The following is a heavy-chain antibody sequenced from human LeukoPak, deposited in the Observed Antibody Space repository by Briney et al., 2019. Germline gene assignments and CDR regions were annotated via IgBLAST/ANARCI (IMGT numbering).Heavy chain of an antibody. CDR1: GYTFTSYA. CDR3: ARDTNSFAGYYYDSSAQLHY. Sequence: ASVKVSCKASGYTFTSYAMHWVRQAPGQRLEWMGWINAGNGNTKYSQKFQGRVTITRDTSASTAYMELSSLRSEDTAVYYCARDTNSFAGYYYDSSAQLHYWGQGTLVTVSS. J-gene: IGHJ4*02. V-gene: IGHV1-3*01. D-gene: IGHD3-22*01. CDR2: INAGNGNT.